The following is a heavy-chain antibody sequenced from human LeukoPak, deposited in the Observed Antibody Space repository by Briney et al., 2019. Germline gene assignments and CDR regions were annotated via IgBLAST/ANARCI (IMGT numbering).Heavy chain of an antibody. D-gene: IGHD2-21*02. V-gene: IGHV1-2*02. CDR2: INPNNGGT. Sequence: GASVKVSCKASGGTFSSYAISWVRQAPGQGLEWMGWINPNNGGTNYAQKFQGRVTMTRDPSINTAYMELSSLTSDDTAVYYCAREIVLVTGMFDYWGQGTLVTVSS. CDR1: GGTFSSYA. CDR3: AREIVLVTGMFDY. J-gene: IGHJ4*02.